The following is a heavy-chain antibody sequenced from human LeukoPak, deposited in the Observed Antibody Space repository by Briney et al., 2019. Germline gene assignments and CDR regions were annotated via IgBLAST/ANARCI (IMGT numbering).Heavy chain of an antibody. D-gene: IGHD2-15*01. J-gene: IGHJ2*01. V-gene: IGHV3-30*02. CDR2: MQYDGIDR. CDR3: AKGEGYCSAGTCYRYFDL. CDR1: GFRFSDYG. Sequence: GGSLRLSCAASGFRFSDYGMHWVRQSAGKGLEWVAFMQYDGIDRFYGDSVKGRFTISRDNSKNTMYLQMNSLRPEDTAVYYCAKGEGYCSAGTCYRYFDLWGRGTLVTVSS.